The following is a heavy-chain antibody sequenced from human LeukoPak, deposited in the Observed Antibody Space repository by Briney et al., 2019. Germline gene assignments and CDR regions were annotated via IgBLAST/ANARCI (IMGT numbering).Heavy chain of an antibody. D-gene: IGHD2-21*02. CDR1: GFTFSSYG. Sequence: GGSLRLSCAASGFTFSSYGMRWVRQAPGKGLEWVAVISYDGSNKYYADSVKGRFTISRDNSKNTLYLQMNSLRAEDTAVYYCAKDITNGVVVVTATPDYWGQGTPVTVSS. V-gene: IGHV3-30*18. CDR2: ISYDGSNK. CDR3: AKDITNGVVVVTATPDY. J-gene: IGHJ4*02.